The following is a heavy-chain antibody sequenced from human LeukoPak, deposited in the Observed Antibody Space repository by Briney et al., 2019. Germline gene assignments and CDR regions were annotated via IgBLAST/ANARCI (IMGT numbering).Heavy chain of an antibody. CDR1: GVPFNHYS. J-gene: IGHJ4*02. V-gene: IGHV3-48*01. CDR3: ASQSSSSSTRAPNF. Sequence: GGSLRLSCAASGVPFNHYSLNWVRQPPGKGLEWISYISASGRTTYYADSVKGRFTISRDHATLYLHMDTLRSEDTALYYCASQSSSSSTRAPNFWGLGNLVTVSS. CDR2: ISASGRTT. D-gene: IGHD6-6*01.